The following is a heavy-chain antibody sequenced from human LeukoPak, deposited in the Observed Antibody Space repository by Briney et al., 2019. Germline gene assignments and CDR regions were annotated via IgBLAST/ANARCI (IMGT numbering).Heavy chain of an antibody. J-gene: IGHJ5*02. CDR1: GFTFSNYW. D-gene: IGHD5-24*01. CDR2: IKQDGSEK. Sequence: GGSLRLSCAASGFTFSNYWMICVRQAPGKGLEWVGNIKQDGSEKRYADSVRGRFTISRDNAQTSLYLQMNSLRAEDTAVYYCARASDPWLQLTWGQGTLVTVSS. V-gene: IGHV3-7*05. CDR3: ARASDPWLQLT.